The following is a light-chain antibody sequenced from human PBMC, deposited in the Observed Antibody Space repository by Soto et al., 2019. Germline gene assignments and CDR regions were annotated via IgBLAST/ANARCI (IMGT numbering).Light chain of an antibody. CDR1: QSISSW. Sequence: IQMTQSPSTLSASVGDRVTITCRASQSISSWLAWYQQKPGKAPKLLIYKASSLESGVPSRFSGSGSGTEFTLTISSLQPDDFATYYCQQYNSYPQTFGQGTKVAIK. CDR3: QQYNSYPQT. CDR2: KAS. J-gene: IGKJ1*01. V-gene: IGKV1-5*03.